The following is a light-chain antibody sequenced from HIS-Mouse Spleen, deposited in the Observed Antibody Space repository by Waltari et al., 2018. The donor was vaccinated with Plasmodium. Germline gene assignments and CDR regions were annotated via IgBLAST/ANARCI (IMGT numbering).Light chain of an antibody. V-gene: IGLV3-21*02. J-gene: IGLJ2*01. CDR2: DDS. Sequence: SYVLTQPPSVSVAPGQTARITCGGNNIGSKSVHWYQQKPGQAPVLVVYDDSDRPSGSPGRFVGSNSGNTATRNNRRGEAGEEGDYYWQEGDSSSDHPVCGGGTKLTVL. CDR3: QEGDSSSDHPV. CDR1: NIGSKS.